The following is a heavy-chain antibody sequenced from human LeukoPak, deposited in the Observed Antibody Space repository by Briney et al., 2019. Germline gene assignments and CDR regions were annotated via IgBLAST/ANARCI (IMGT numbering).Heavy chain of an antibody. CDR3: AKHAGTTRQTKDY. CDR2: ISASGGST. V-gene: IGHV3-23*01. Sequence: GSLRLSCAASGFTFSTHTMSWVRQAPGKGLEWVSVISASGGSTYYADSVKGRFTISRDNSNNRLYLEMNSLRAEDTAVYYCAKHAGTTRQTKDYWGQGTLVTVSS. D-gene: IGHD1-1*01. J-gene: IGHJ4*02. CDR1: GFTFSTHT.